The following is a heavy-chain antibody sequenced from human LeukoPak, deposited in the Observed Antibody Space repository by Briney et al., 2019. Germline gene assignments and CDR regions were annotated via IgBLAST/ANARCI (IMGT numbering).Heavy chain of an antibody. V-gene: IGHV5-51*01. Sequence: GESLKISCKGSGYSFTTYWIGWVRQMPGKGLEWMGIIYPRDSDTRYSPSFQGQVTISADKSISTAYLQWSSLKASDTAMYYCGRLNYYGSGTAYFDYWGQETLVTVSS. J-gene: IGHJ4*02. CDR3: GRLNYYGSGTAYFDY. CDR2: IYPRDSDT. CDR1: GYSFTTYW. D-gene: IGHD3-10*01.